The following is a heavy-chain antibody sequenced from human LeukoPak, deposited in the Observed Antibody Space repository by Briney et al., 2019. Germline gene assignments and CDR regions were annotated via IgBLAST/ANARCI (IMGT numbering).Heavy chain of an antibody. CDR1: GFTFSSYA. V-gene: IGHV3-23*01. J-gene: IGHJ4*02. CDR2: TSSSDAGK. CDR3: AKAPVTSCRGAFCYPFDS. D-gene: IGHD2-15*01. Sequence: GGSLRLSCAASGFTFSSYAMSWVRRAPGKGLEWVSATSSSDAGKYYADSARGRFTISRDNSRNTMYLQMNSLRVEDAAVYYCAKAPVTSCRGAFCYPFDSWGQGTLVTVSS.